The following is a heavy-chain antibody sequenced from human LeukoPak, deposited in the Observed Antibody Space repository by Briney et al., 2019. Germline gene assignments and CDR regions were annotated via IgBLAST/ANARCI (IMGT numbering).Heavy chain of an antibody. V-gene: IGHV3-7*01. J-gene: IGHJ4*02. D-gene: IGHD1-26*01. CDR2: IKQDGSEK. Sequence: GGSLRLSCAASGFTFSSYWMTWVRQAPGKGLEWVANIKQDGSEKYYADSVKGRFTISRDNAKNSLFLQMNSLRAEDTAVYYCARVGATANFDYWGQGTLVTVSS. CDR1: GFTFSSYW. CDR3: ARVGATANFDY.